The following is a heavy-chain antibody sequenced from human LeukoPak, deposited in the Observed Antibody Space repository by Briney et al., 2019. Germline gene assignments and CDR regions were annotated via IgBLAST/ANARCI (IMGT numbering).Heavy chain of an antibody. CDR1: GGTFNSYA. Sequence: ASVKVSCKASGGTFNSYAISWVRQAPGQGLEWMGWINPNSGGTNYAQKFQGRVTMTRDTSISTAYMELSRLRSDDTAVYYCARVDGGSYPPFDYWGQGTLVTVSS. CDR3: ARVDGGSYPPFDY. V-gene: IGHV1-2*02. CDR2: INPNSGGT. D-gene: IGHD1-26*01. J-gene: IGHJ4*02.